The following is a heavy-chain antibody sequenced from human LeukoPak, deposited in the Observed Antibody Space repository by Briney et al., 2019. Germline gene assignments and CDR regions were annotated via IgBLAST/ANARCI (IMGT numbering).Heavy chain of an antibody. Sequence: SETLSLTCAVSDCSISSNYYWGWLRQPPAKGLEWIGSMYHSGSTYYNPSLKSRVTISVDTSSNQFSLKLSSVTAADTAVYYCARLDGYCSGGSCYSVSFVDPWGQGTLVTVSS. CDR3: ARLDGYCSGGSCYSVSFVDP. D-gene: IGHD2-15*01. CDR1: DCSISSNYY. V-gene: IGHV4-38-2*01. J-gene: IGHJ5*02. CDR2: MYHSGST.